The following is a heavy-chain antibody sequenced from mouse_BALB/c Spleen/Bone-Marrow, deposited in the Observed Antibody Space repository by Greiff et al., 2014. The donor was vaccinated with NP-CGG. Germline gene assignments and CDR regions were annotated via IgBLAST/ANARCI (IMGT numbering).Heavy chain of an antibody. CDR3: ARDGNYYFDY. J-gene: IGHJ2*01. CDR2: IWAGGST. D-gene: IGHD2-1*01. CDR1: GFSSTSYG. Sequence: QVQLQQSGPGLVAPSQSLSITCTVSGFSSTSYGVHWVRQPPGKGLEWLGVIWAGGSTNYNSALMSRLSISKDNSKSQVFLKMNGLQTDDTAMYYCARDGNYYFDYWGQGTTLTVSS. V-gene: IGHV2-9*02.